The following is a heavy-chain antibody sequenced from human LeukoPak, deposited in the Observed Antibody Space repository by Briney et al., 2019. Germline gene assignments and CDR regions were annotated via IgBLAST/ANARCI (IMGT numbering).Heavy chain of an antibody. CDR2: IIPIFGTA. V-gene: IGHV1-69*01. D-gene: IGHD6-13*01. CDR3: ARSDSSSWYGQYYFDY. Sequence: SVTVSCKASGGTFSSYAISWVRQAPGQGLEWMGGIIPIFGTANYAQKFQGRVTITADESTSTAYMELSSLRSEDTAVYYCARSDSSSWYGQYYFDYWGQGTLVTVSS. CDR1: GGTFSSYA. J-gene: IGHJ4*02.